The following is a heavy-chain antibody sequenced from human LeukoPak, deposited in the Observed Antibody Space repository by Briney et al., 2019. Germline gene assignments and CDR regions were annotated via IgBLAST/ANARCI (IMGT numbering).Heavy chain of an antibody. J-gene: IGHJ3*02. D-gene: IGHD3-3*01. CDR2: IYTSGGT. Sequence: SETLSLTCTVSGGSISSYYWSWIRQPAGKGLEWIGRIYTSGGTNYNPSLKSRVTMSVDTSKNQFSLKLSSVTAADTAVYHCASAKPPEYYDFWSGHAFDIWGQGTMVTVSS. CDR1: GGSISSYY. V-gene: IGHV4-4*07. CDR3: ASAKPPEYYDFWSGHAFDI.